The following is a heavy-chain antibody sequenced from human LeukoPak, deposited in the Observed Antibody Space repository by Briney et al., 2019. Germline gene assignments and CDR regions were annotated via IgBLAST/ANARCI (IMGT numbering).Heavy chain of an antibody. CDR3: AKQSYARSLGE. CDR1: GFPFSDFS. J-gene: IGHJ4*02. D-gene: IGHD2-8*01. Sequence: GGSLRLSCATSGFPFSDFSMSWVRQAPGKGLEWISTTNSGGTSTYYAESVKGRFTISRNNSKNTLFLQMSSLRVEDTAVYYCAKQSYARSLGEGGPGTLVSVSS. V-gene: IGHV3-23*01. CDR2: TNSGGTST.